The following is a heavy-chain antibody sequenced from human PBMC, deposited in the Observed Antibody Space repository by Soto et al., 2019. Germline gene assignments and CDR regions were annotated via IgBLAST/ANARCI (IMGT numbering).Heavy chain of an antibody. CDR1: AGSISSGGYY. Sequence: PSETLSLTCTVSAGSISSGGYYWTWIRQHPGKGLEWIGYIYYSGSTYYNPSLKSRVTISVDTSKNQFSLKLSSVTAADTAVYYCAGDKYYYGSGNDGMDVWGQGTRVTVSS. V-gene: IGHV4-31*03. CDR3: AGDKYYYGSGNDGMDV. CDR2: IYYSGST. D-gene: IGHD3-10*01. J-gene: IGHJ6*02.